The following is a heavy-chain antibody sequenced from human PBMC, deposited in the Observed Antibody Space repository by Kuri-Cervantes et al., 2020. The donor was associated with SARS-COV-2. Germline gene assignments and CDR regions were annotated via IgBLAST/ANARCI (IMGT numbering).Heavy chain of an antibody. D-gene: IGHD3-10*01. CDR2: IYYSGST. V-gene: IGHV4-59*12. Sequence: GSLRLSCTVSGGSIRSYYWSWIRQPPGKGLEWIGYIYYSGSTNYNPSLKSRVTISVDTSKNQFSLKLSSVTAADTAVYYCARERSTMVRGAPSPDNWFDPWGQGTLVTVSS. J-gene: IGHJ5*02. CDR3: ARERSTMVRGAPSPDNWFDP. CDR1: GGSIRSYY.